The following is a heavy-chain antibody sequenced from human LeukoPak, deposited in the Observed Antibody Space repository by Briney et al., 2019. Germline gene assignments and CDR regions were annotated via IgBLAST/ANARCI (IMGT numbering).Heavy chain of an antibody. D-gene: IGHD3-22*01. CDR1: GFTFSSYA. CDR3: AKGSYYYDSADYFDY. Sequence: GGSLRLSCAASGFTFSSYAMSWVRQAPGKGLEWVSTLSGSGGNTYYADSVKGRVTISRDNSKNTLDLQMNSRRAEETAVIHSAKGSYYYDSADYFDYWGQGTLVTVSS. J-gene: IGHJ4*02. CDR2: LSGSGGNT. V-gene: IGHV3-23*01.